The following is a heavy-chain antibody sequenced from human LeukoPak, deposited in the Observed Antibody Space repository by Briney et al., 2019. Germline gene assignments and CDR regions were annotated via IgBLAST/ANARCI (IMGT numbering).Heavy chain of an antibody. CDR3: ARLMGYYGSGSYYFSPWMDY. D-gene: IGHD3-10*01. CDR2: IYPGDSDT. J-gene: IGHJ4*02. Sequence: GESLKISCKGSGYSFTSYWIGWVRQMPGKGLEWRGIIYPGDSDTRYSPSFQGQVTISADKSISTAYLQWRSLKASDTAMYYCARLMGYYGSGSYYFSPWMDYWGQGTLVTVSS. V-gene: IGHV5-51*01. CDR1: GYSFTSYW.